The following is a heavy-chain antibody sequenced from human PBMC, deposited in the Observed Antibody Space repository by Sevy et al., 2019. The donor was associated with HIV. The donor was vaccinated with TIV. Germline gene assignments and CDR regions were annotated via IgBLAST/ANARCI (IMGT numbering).Heavy chain of an antibody. CDR2: IYYSGST. D-gene: IGHD3-22*01. CDR3: ARGITMIVDGNDAFDI. J-gene: IGHJ3*02. Sequence: SETLSLTCTVSGGSISSGGYYWSWIRQHPGKGLEWIGYIYYSGSTYYNPSLKSRVTISVDTSKNQFSLKLSSVTAAETAVYYCARGITMIVDGNDAFDIWGQGTMVTVSS. CDR1: GGSISSGGYY. V-gene: IGHV4-31*03.